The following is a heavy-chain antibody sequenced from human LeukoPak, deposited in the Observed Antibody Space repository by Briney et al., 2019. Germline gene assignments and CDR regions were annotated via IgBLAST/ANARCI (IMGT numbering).Heavy chain of an antibody. J-gene: IGHJ3*02. CDR2: INPNNGGT. CDR3: ARGGDGFDI. Sequence: ASVKVSCKASGYTFIDYYMHWVRQAPGPELEWMGWINPNNGGTNYAQKFQGRVTMTRDTSISTVYMELSRLTSDDTAVYYCARGGDGFDIWGQGTMVTVSS. V-gene: IGHV1-2*02. CDR1: GYTFIDYY.